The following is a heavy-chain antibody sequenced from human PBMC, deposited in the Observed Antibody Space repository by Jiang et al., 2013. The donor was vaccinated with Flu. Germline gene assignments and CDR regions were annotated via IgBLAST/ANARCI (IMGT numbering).Heavy chain of an antibody. CDR2: TYYRSKWYN. J-gene: IGHJ4*02. Sequence: QTLSLTCAISGDSVSTNSAAWNWIRQSPSRGLEWLGRTYYRSKWYNDYAVSVKGRITISPDTSKNQFSLQLNSVTPEDRAVYYCARYYDSTGGHFDYWGQGILVTVSS. CDR1: GDSVSTNSAA. V-gene: IGHV6-1*01. CDR3: ARYYDSTGGHFDY. D-gene: IGHD3-22*01.